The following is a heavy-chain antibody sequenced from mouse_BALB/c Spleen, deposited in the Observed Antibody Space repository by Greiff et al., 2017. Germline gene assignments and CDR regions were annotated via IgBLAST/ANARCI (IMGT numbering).Heavy chain of an antibody. Sequence: VQLVESGAELMKPGASVKISCKATGYTFSSYWIEWVKQRPGHGLEWIGEILPGSGSTNYNEKFKGKATFTADTSSNTAYMQLSSLTSEDSAVYYCARRVAEYYFDYWGQGTTLTVSS. J-gene: IGHJ2*01. CDR3: ARRVAEYYFDY. D-gene: IGHD1-1*01. V-gene: IGHV1-9*01. CDR1: GYTFSSYW. CDR2: ILPGSGST.